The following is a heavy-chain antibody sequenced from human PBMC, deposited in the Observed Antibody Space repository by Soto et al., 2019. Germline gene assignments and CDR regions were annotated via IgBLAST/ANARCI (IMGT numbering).Heavy chain of an antibody. Sequence: QVQLQESGPGLVKPSQTLSLTCTVSGGSISSGGYYWSWIRQHPGKGLEWIGYIYYSGSTYYNPSLKIRVTISVDTSKNQFSLKLSSVTAADTAVYYCARAPPYSGSYLDAFDIWGQGTMVTVSS. V-gene: IGHV4-31*03. CDR2: IYYSGST. D-gene: IGHD1-26*01. CDR3: ARAPPYSGSYLDAFDI. J-gene: IGHJ3*02. CDR1: GGSISSGGYY.